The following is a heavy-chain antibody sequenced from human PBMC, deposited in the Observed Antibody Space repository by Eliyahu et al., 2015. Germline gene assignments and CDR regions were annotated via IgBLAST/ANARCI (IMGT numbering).Heavy chain of an antibody. V-gene: IGHV3-7*01. D-gene: IGHD6-13*01. CDR2: IKQDGSET. Sequence: EVQLVESGGGLVQPGGSWXLSCAAPXFLVSNYWMGWVRQAPGKGLEWVANIKQDGSETYYVDSVKGRFTIFRENARNSLYLQMDSLRAEDTAVYYCARGQVAATGTGYWYFDLWGRGTLVTVSS. CDR3: ARGQVAATGTGYWYFDL. J-gene: IGHJ2*01. CDR1: XFLVSNYW.